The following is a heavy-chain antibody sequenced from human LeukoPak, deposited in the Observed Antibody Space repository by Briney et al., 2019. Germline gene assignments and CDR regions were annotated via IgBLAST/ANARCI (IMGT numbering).Heavy chain of an antibody. D-gene: IGHD2-15*01. V-gene: IGHV4-34*01. CDR1: GGSFSGYY. Sequence: SETLSLTCAVYGGSFSGYYWNWIRQPPGKGLEWIGEINHSGSTNYNPSLKSRVTISVDTSKNQFSLKLSSVTAADTAVYYCARIFRRRVVIGVTQEVWGQGTLVTVSS. J-gene: IGHJ4*02. CDR3: ARIFRRRVVIGVTQEV. CDR2: INHSGST.